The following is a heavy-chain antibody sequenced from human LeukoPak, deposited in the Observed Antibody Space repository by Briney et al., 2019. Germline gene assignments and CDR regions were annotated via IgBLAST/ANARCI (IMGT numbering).Heavy chain of an antibody. CDR3: GILGGSSGWYDAFDI. J-gene: IGHJ3*02. D-gene: IGHD6-19*01. Sequence: ASVKVSCTASGDTFTSYGISWGRQAPGQGLEWMGWISAYNGNTNYAQKLQGRVTITTDTSTSTAYMELRSLSSDDTAVYYCGILGGSSGWYDAFDIWGQGTMVTVSS. V-gene: IGHV1-18*01. CDR1: GDTFTSYG. CDR2: ISAYNGNT.